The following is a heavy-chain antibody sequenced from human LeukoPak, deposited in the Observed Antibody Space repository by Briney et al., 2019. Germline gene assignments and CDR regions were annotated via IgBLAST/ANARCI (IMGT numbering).Heavy chain of an antibody. V-gene: IGHV3-7*01. CDR2: IRQDGSEK. CDR3: ARTAGRGHFDY. Sequence: GGSLRLSCAASGFTFSIYAMSWVRQAPGKGLEWVANIRQDGSEKYYVDSVKGRFTISRDNAKKSLYLQLNSLRAEDTAVYYCARTAGRGHFDYWGQGTLVTVSS. CDR1: GFTFSIYA. D-gene: IGHD6-13*01. J-gene: IGHJ4*02.